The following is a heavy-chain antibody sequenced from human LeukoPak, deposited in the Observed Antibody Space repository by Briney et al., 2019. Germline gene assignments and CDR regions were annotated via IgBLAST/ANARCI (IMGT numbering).Heavy chain of an antibody. J-gene: IGHJ6*03. Sequence: SVKVSCKASGGTFSSYAISWVRQAPGQGLEWMGRIIPIFGTANYAQKFQGRVTITTDESTSTAYMELSSLRSEDTAVYYCASNPAPGYCTNGVCRTKEPTLYYCYMDVWGKGTTVTVSS. V-gene: IGHV1-69*05. CDR1: GGTFSSYA. D-gene: IGHD2-8*01. CDR3: ASNPAPGYCTNGVCRTKEPTLYYCYMDV. CDR2: IIPIFGTA.